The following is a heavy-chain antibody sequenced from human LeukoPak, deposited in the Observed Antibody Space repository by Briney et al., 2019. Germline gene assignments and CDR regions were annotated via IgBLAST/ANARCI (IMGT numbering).Heavy chain of an antibody. J-gene: IGHJ3*02. CDR1: GFTFNTHG. Sequence: PPGGSLRLSCAASGFTFNTHGMHWVRQAPGKGLEWVAVIWYDGSQKYYVDSVKGRFTISRDNSKNTLYLQMDSLRAEDTAVYYCAKRLLDNYADAFDIWGQGTMVTVSS. V-gene: IGHV3-30*02. D-gene: IGHD4-11*01. CDR2: IWYDGSQK. CDR3: AKRLLDNYADAFDI.